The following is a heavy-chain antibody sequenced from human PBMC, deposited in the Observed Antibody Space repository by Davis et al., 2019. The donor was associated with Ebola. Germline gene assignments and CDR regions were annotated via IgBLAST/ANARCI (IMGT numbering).Heavy chain of an antibody. CDR2: ISASNGNT. Sequence: AASVKVSCKASCYTFTSYGISWVRQAPGQGLEWMGWISASNGNTNYAQKFQGRVTITADKSTRTAYMELSSLRSEDTAVYYCARDGGDSSSWYKHFDYWGQGTLVTVSS. J-gene: IGHJ4*02. V-gene: IGHV1-18*04. CDR1: CYTFTSYG. CDR3: ARDGGDSSSWYKHFDY. D-gene: IGHD6-13*01.